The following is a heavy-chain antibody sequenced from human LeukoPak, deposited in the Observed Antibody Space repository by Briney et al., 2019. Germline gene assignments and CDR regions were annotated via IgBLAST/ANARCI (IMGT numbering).Heavy chain of an antibody. V-gene: IGHV4-38-2*01. J-gene: IGHJ4*02. CDR3: ARGYSSSHRFDY. CDR2: IYHSGST. CDR1: GYSISSGYY. Sequence: PSETLSLTCAVSGYSISSGYYWGWIRQPPGKGLEWIGSIYHSGSTYYNPSLKSRVTISVDTSKNQFSLKLSSVTAADTAVYYCARGYSSSHRFDYWGQGTLVTVSS. D-gene: IGHD6-13*01.